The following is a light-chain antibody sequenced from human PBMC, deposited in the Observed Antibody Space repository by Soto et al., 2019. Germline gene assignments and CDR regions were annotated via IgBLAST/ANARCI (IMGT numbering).Light chain of an antibody. J-gene: IGLJ2*01. CDR3: QTWGTVV. V-gene: IGLV4-69*01. CDR2: LNSDGSH. Sequence: QSVLTQSPSASASLGASVKLTCTLSSGHSSYAIAWHQQQPEKGPRYLMKLNSDGSHGKGDGIPDRFSGSSSGAERYLTISSLQSEDEADYYCQTWGTVVFGGGTKLTVL. CDR1: SGHSSYA.